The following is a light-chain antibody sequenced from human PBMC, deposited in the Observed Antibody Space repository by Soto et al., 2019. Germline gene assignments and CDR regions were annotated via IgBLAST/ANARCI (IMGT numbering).Light chain of an antibody. J-gene: IGKJ4*01. CDR3: HQYDDWSLT. V-gene: IGKV3-15*01. Sequence: EIVMTQSPATLSVSPGERATLSCRASQNIHNTLAWFQQKPGQAPTFLIYGASTRATGIPARFSGSGSGTEFTLTISSLQSEDFAVYYCHQYDDWSLTFGGGTKVDIK. CDR2: GAS. CDR1: QNIHNT.